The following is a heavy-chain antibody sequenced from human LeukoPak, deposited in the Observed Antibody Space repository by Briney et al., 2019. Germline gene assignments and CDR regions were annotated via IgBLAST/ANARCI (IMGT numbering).Heavy chain of an antibody. CDR2: INTNTGNP. Sequence: ASVKVSCKASGYTFTSYAMNWVRQAPGQGLEWMGWINTNTGNPTYAQGFTGRFVFSLDTSVSTAYLQISSLKAEDTAVYYCARVNRHDFWSGYYYFDYWGQGTLVTVSS. CDR1: GYTFTSYA. D-gene: IGHD3-3*01. J-gene: IGHJ4*02. V-gene: IGHV7-4-1*02. CDR3: ARVNRHDFWSGYYYFDY.